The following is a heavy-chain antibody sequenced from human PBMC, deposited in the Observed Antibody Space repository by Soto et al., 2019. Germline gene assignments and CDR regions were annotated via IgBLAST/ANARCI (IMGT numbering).Heavy chain of an antibody. CDR3: ARESDRSFDY. J-gene: IGHJ4*02. CDR2: IYHSGST. V-gene: IGHV4-38-2*02. Sequence: SETLSLTCAVSGYSISSGYYWGWIRQPPGKGLEWIGSIYHSGSTYYNPSLKSRVTISVDTSKNQFSLKLSSVTAADTAVYYCARESDRSFDYWGQGTLVTVYS. CDR1: GYSISSGYY.